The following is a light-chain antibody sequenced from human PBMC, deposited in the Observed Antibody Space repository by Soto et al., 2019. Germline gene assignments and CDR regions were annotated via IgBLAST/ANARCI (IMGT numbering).Light chain of an antibody. CDR2: WAS. Sequence: DIVMTQSPDSLAVSLGERATINCKSSQSVLYSSNNKNYLAWYQQKPGQPPKLLIYWASTRESGVPDRFSGSGSGTDFTLNINNLQAEDVAVYYCQQYYDTPLTFGGGTKVEIK. CDR1: QSVLYSSNNKNY. V-gene: IGKV4-1*01. CDR3: QQYYDTPLT. J-gene: IGKJ4*01.